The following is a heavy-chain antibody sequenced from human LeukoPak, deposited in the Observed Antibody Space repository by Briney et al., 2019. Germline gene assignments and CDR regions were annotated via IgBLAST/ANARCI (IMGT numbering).Heavy chain of an antibody. CDR2: MNPKSGST. D-gene: IGHD4-17*01. J-gene: IGHJ5*02. Sequence: ASVKVSCKASGCTFINYDINWVRQATGQGLEWMGWMNPKSGSTGYAQKFQGRATMTRDTSISTAYMELSSLRSEDTAVYYCARGPRDYDESIRYNWFDPWGQGTLVTVSS. CDR1: GCTFINYD. V-gene: IGHV1-8*01. CDR3: ARGPRDYDESIRYNWFDP.